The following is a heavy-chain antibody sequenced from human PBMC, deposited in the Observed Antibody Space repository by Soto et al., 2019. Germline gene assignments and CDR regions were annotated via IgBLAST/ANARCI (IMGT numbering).Heavy chain of an antibody. D-gene: IGHD3-10*01. CDR3: ARLLTPAFGRDYFDR. Sequence: QLQLQESGPGLVKPSETLSLTCTVAGGFISSSSSYWGWIRQSPGKGLEWIANIHSGGTTYYNSSLKSRVIISVYTSKDQFSLWMSSVTAADTAVYYCARLLTPAFGRDYFDRWGQGTLVIVSS. J-gene: IGHJ4*02. CDR1: GGFISSSSSY. CDR2: IHSGGTT. V-gene: IGHV4-39*01.